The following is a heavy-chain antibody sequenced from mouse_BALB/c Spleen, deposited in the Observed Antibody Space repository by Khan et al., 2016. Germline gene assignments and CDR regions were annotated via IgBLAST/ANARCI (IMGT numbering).Heavy chain of an antibody. Sequence: EVELVESGGGLVKPGGSLKLSCAASGFTFSSYAMSWVRQTPEKRLEWVASISSGGSTYYPDSVKGRFTISRDNARNILYLQMGSLRSEDTAMYYCARVGDYGEFDYWGQGTTLTVSS. CDR2: ISSGGST. CDR1: GFTFSSYA. V-gene: IGHV5-6-5*01. CDR3: ARVGDYGEFDY. D-gene: IGHD2-4*01. J-gene: IGHJ2*01.